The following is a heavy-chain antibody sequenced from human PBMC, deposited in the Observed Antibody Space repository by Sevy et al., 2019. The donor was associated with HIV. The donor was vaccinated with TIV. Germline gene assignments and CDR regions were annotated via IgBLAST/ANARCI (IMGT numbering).Heavy chain of an antibody. V-gene: IGHV3-30*18. CDR3: ANSRGRFDGSSWIYYYYAMDV. CDR2: ISNDGSDK. J-gene: IGHJ6*02. Sequence: GGSLRLSCAASGFTFRNYGMHWVRQAPGKGLEWVALISNDGSDKNYVDSVKGRFTISRDNSKDTLYLQMNSLRTDDTAVYYFANSRGRFDGSSWIYYYYAMDVWGQGTTVTVSS. CDR1: GFTFRNYG. D-gene: IGHD6-13*01.